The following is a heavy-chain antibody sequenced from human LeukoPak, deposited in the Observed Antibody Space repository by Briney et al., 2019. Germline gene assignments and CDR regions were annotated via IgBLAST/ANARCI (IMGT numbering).Heavy chain of an antibody. CDR2: ISSNGRST. D-gene: IGHD3-9*01. V-gene: IGHV3-64D*06. CDR1: GFTFSSFV. CDR3: VKDTVYDILTGYFNFEY. J-gene: IGHJ4*02. Sequence: PGGSLRLSCSASGFTFSSFVMHWVRQAPGKGLEYVSAISSNGRSTSYTDSVKGRFTISRDNSKNTLYLQMSSLRPEDTAVYYCVKDTVYDILTGYFNFEYWGQGTLSPSPQ.